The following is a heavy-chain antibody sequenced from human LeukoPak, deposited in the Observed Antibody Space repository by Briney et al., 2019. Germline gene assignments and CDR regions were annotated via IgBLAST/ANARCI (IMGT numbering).Heavy chain of an antibody. D-gene: IGHD2-15*01. CDR2: IYPGDSDT. CDR3: ARPRSHRMEAAFDI. Sequence: GESLRISCKGSGCSFTSYWIGWVRQMPGKGLEWMGIIYPGDSDTRYSPFFQGQVTISADKSIRTAYLQWSSLKASDTAMYYCARPRSHRMEAAFDIWGQGTMVTVSS. J-gene: IGHJ3*02. CDR1: GCSFTSYW. V-gene: IGHV5-51*01.